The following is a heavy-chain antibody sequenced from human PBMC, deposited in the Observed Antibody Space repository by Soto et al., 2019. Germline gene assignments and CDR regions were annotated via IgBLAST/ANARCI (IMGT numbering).Heavy chain of an antibody. J-gene: IGHJ6*03. CDR2: INHSGST. CDR1: GGSFSGYY. Sequence: SETLSLTCAVYGGSFSGYYWSWIRQPPGKGLEWIGEINHSGSTNYNPSLKSRVTISVDTSKNQFSLKLSSVTAADTAVYYCAGNLAPPPPYYYYYYYMDVWGKGTTVTVSS. V-gene: IGHV4-34*01. CDR3: AGNLAPPPPYYYYYYYMDV.